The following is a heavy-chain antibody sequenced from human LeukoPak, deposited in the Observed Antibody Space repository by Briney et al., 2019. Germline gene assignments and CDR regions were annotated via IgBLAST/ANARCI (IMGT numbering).Heavy chain of an antibody. D-gene: IGHD1-26*01. CDR3: GKNRYSGSLSPFDI. V-gene: IGHV3-23*01. CDR1: GFTFSSYG. CDR2: ISGSGGST. Sequence: GGSLRLSSAASGFTFSSYGMHWVRQAPGKGLEWVSAISGSGGSTYYADSVKGRFTISRDNSKNTLYLQMNSLRAEDTAVYYCGKNRYSGSLSPFDIWGQGTMVTVSS. J-gene: IGHJ3*02.